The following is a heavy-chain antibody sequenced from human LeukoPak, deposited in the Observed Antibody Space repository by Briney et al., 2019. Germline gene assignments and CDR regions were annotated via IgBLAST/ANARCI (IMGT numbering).Heavy chain of an antibody. V-gene: IGHV4-38-2*01. J-gene: IGHJ5*02. CDR2: IYHSGST. CDR3: ARLIPRMTTVTTNWFDP. D-gene: IGHD4-11*01. Sequence: PSETLSLTCAVSGYSISSGYYWGWIRQPPGKGLEWIGSIYHSGSTYYNPSLKSRVTKSVDTSKNQFSLKLSSITPADPAGYYCARLIPRMTTVTTNWFDPWGQGTLVTVSS. CDR1: GYSISSGYY.